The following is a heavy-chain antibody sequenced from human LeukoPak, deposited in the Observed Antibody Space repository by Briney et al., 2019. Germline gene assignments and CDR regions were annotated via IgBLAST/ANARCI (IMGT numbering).Heavy chain of an antibody. CDR3: ARSWNSFGPDSLDY. V-gene: IGHV1-46*03. CDR2: INPSGGGT. CDR1: GYTFTSYY. D-gene: IGHD1-7*01. J-gene: IGHJ4*02. Sequence: GASVKVSCMASGYTFTSYYMHWVRQAPGQGLEWMGIINPSGGGTSYAQKFQGRVTITRDTSTSTVYMELSSLRSEDTAVYYCARSWNSFGPDSLDYWGQGTLVTVSS.